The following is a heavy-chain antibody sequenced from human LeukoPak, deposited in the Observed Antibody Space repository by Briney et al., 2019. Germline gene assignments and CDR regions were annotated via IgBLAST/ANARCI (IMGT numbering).Heavy chain of an antibody. Sequence: ASVKVSCKASGYTFTGYYMHWVRQAPGQGLEWMGRINPNSGGTNYAQKFQGRVTMTRDTSISTAYMELSRLRSDDTAVYYCALSLLGIDYFDYRGQGTLVTVSS. CDR2: INPNSGGT. J-gene: IGHJ4*02. CDR3: ALSLLGIDYFDY. V-gene: IGHV1-2*06. D-gene: IGHD7-27*01. CDR1: GYTFTGYY.